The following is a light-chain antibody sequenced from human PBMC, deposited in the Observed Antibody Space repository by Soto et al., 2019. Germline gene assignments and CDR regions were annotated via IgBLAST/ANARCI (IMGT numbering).Light chain of an antibody. CDR1: KLGSKF. V-gene: IGLV3-1*01. CDR3: QAWASPTVV. J-gene: IGLJ3*02. CDR2: QDN. Sequence: SYERSQPPSVSVSHGYTARLTCSGDKLGSKFACWYRQKPGQSPVLIIYQDNKRPSGIPERFSGSNSGNTATLTIRGTQALDVRDYPSQAWASPTVVFGRVTHQTV.